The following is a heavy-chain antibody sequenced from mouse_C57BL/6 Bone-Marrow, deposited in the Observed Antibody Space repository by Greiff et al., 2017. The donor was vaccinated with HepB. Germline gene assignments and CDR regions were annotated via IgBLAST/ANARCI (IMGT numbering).Heavy chain of an antibody. CDR1: GYTFTSYW. J-gene: IGHJ4*01. CDR3: ARSAPCYGYDVGYYYAMDC. CDR2: INPSNGGT. Sequence: QVQLQQSGTELVKPGASVKLSCKASGYTFTSYWMHWVKQRPGQGLEWIGNINPSNGGTNYNEKFKSKATLTVDKSSSTAYMQLSSLTSEDSAVYYSARSAPCYGYDVGYYYAMDCWGQGTSVTVSS. D-gene: IGHD2-9*01. V-gene: IGHV1-53*01.